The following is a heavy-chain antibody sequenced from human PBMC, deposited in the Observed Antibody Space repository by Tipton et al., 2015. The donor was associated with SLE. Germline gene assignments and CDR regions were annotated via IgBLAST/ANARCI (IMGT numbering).Heavy chain of an antibody. CDR3: ARGSSSSSSYYCYMDV. V-gene: IGHV4-39*07. Sequence: TLSLTCTVSGDSITSDIYYWGWVRRPPGRGLEWIGSVYDTGYTYYNPSLKSRVTISVDMSKIQFSLKLTSVTAADTAVYYCARGSSSSSSYYCYMDVWGKGTTVSVSS. CDR2: VYDTGYT. J-gene: IGHJ6*03. D-gene: IGHD6-6*01. CDR1: GDSITSDIYY.